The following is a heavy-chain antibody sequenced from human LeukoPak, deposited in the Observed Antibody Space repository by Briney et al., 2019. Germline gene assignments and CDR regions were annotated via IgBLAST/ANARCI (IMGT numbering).Heavy chain of an antibody. CDR1: GGSINNNIHY. Sequence: SETLSLTCTVSGGSINNNIHYWGWIRQPPGKGLEWIGTIFYSGQTYYNPSLKSRVTISVDTSKKQFSLRLSSVTAADTAVYYCARTPIYYFDNSGYYNWGQGTLVTVSS. CDR3: ARTPIYYFDNSGYYN. D-gene: IGHD3-22*01. J-gene: IGHJ4*02. V-gene: IGHV4-39*07. CDR2: IFYSGQT.